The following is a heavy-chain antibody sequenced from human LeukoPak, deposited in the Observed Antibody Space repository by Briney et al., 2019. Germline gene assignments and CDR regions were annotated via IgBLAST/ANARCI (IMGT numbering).Heavy chain of an antibody. Sequence: ASVKVSCKVSGYTLTELSMHWVRQAPGKGLEWMGGFDPEDGETIYAQKFQGRVTMTEDTSTDTAYMELSSLRSEDTAVYYCARGRQEPYGRHKEYFDYWGQGTLVTVSS. J-gene: IGHJ4*02. CDR1: GYTLTELS. D-gene: IGHD3-10*01. CDR3: ARGRQEPYGRHKEYFDY. V-gene: IGHV1-24*01. CDR2: FDPEDGET.